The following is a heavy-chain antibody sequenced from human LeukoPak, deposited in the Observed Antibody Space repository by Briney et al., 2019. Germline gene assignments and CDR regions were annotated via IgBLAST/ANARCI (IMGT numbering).Heavy chain of an antibody. J-gene: IGHJ4*02. Sequence: SETLSLTCTVSGGSISSYYWSWIRQPPGKGLEWIGYIYYSGSTNYNPSLKSRVTISVDTSKNQFSLKLSSVTAADTAVYYCAREDDSSGTPRYWGQGTLVTVSS. CDR1: GGSISSYY. V-gene: IGHV4-59*01. CDR3: AREDDSSGTPRY. D-gene: IGHD6-19*01. CDR2: IYYSGST.